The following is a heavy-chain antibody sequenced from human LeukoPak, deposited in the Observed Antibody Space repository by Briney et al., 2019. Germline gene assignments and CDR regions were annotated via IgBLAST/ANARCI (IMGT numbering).Heavy chain of an antibody. V-gene: IGHV3-23*01. Sequence: GGSLRLSCAASGFTFSNYVMSWVRQAPGKGLEWVSAISGSGGSTYHADSVKGRFTISRDNSKSTLYLQMNSLRAEDTAVYYCAKDHDSSGYPTFDYWGQGTPVTVSS. CDR3: AKDHDSSGYPTFDY. J-gene: IGHJ4*02. D-gene: IGHD3-22*01. CDR1: GFTFSNYV. CDR2: ISGSGGST.